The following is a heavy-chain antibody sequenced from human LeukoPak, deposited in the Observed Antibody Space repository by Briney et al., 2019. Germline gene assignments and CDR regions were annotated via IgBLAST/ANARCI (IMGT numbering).Heavy chain of an antibody. CDR2: IYYSGST. J-gene: IGHJ4*02. CDR1: GGSISSSY. Sequence: SETLSLTCTVSGGSISSSYWSWIRQPPGKGLEWIGYIYYSGSTDYNPSLNGRVTISVDTSKSQFSLKLSSVTAADTAVYYCARSRDGYNSASPFDCWGQGTLVTVSS. D-gene: IGHD5-24*01. CDR3: ARSRDGYNSASPFDC. V-gene: IGHV4-59*01.